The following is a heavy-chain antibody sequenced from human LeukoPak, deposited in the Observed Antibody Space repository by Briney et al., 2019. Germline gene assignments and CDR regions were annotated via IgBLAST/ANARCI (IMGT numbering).Heavy chain of an antibody. CDR2: ISWNSDII. D-gene: IGHD2-15*01. J-gene: IGHJ5*02. Sequence: SLRLSCAASGFTFNVYAMDGFRQAPGKGLEWFAGISWNSDIIAYADSVKGRFSISRDTSKNSLYLQMNSLRPEDTALYYCAKVSTPYSFEGWFDPWGQRTTVS. CDR1: GFTFNVYA. V-gene: IGHV3-9*01. CDR3: AKVSTPYSFEGWFDP.